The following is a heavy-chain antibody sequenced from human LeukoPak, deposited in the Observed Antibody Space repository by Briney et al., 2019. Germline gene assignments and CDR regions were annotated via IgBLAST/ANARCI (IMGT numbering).Heavy chain of an antibody. CDR1: GFTFSSYA. CDR2: ISGSGSDT. V-gene: IGHV3-23*01. CDR3: AKDDRVYSSSSDPHFDY. D-gene: IGHD6-6*01. Sequence: GGSLRLSCAASGFTFSSYAMSWVRQAPEKGLEWVSTISGSGSDTYYADSVRGRFTISRDNSMKTLNLQMNSLRAGDTAVYYCAKDDRVYSSSSDPHFDYWGQGTLVTVSS. J-gene: IGHJ4*02.